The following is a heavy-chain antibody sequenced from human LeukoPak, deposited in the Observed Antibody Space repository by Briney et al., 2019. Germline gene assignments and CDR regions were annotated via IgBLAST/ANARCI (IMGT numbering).Heavy chain of an antibody. CDR2: ISSNGGRT. J-gene: IGHJ1*01. V-gene: IGHV3-64*01. CDR1: GFTFRSYG. Sequence: GSLRLSCAASGFTFRSYGMHWVRQAPGKGLEYVSAISSNGGRTYYANSVKGRFTISRDNSRNTLYLQMGSLRAEDMAVYYCATYYYDSGGFHFHHWGQGTLVTVSS. D-gene: IGHD3-22*01. CDR3: ATYYYDSGGFHFHH.